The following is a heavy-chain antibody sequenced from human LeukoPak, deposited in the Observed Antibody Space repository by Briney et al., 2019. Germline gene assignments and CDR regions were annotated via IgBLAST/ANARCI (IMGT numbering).Heavy chain of an antibody. CDR3: ARDHSSGSAEYFQH. Sequence: GGSLRLSCAASGFTFSSYSMNWVRQAPGKRLEWVSSISSSSSYIYYADSVKGRFTISRDNAKNSLYLQMNSLRAEDTAVYYCARDHSSGSAEYFQHWGQGTLVTVSS. D-gene: IGHD6-19*01. J-gene: IGHJ1*01. CDR2: ISSSSSYI. V-gene: IGHV3-21*01. CDR1: GFTFSSYS.